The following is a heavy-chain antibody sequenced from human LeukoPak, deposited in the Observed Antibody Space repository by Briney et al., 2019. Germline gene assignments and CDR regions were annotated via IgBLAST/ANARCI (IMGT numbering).Heavy chain of an antibody. J-gene: IGHJ5*02. D-gene: IGHD6-19*01. CDR3: ARAEAGTSYNWFDP. Sequence: ASVKVSCKASGYTFTSYAMHWVRQAPGQRLEWMGWVNAGNGNTKYSQKFQGRVTITRDTSASTAYMELSSLRSEDTAVYYCARAEAGTSYNWFDPWGQGTLVTVSS. CDR1: GYTFTSYA. V-gene: IGHV1-3*01. CDR2: VNAGNGNT.